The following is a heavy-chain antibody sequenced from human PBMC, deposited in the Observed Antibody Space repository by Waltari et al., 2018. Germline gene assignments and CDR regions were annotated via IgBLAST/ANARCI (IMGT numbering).Heavy chain of an antibody. D-gene: IGHD1-26*01. CDR2: ISGSGGST. Sequence: EVQLLESGGGLVQPGGSLRLSCAASGFTFSSYAMSWVRQAHGKGLEWVSAISGSGGSTYYADSVKGRFTISRDNSKNTLYLQMNSLRAEDTAVYYCAKVGRYSGSLLRPYYGMDVWGQGTTVTVSS. J-gene: IGHJ6*02. V-gene: IGHV3-23*01. CDR3: AKVGRYSGSLLRPYYGMDV. CDR1: GFTFSSYA.